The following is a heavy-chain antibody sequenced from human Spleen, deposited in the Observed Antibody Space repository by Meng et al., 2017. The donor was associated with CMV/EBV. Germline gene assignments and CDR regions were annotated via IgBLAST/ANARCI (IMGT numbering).Heavy chain of an antibody. V-gene: IGHV1-2*02. D-gene: IGHD3-3*01. CDR2: INPNSGGT. J-gene: IGHJ6*02. CDR1: GYTFTGYY. CDR3: ARSEGRLIDFWSVQYGMDV. Sequence: ASVKVSCKASGYTFTGYYMHWVRQAPGQGLEWMGWINPNSGGTNYAQKFQGRVTITRNTSISTAYMELSSLRSEDTAVYYCARSEGRLIDFWSVQYGMDVWGQGTTVTVSS.